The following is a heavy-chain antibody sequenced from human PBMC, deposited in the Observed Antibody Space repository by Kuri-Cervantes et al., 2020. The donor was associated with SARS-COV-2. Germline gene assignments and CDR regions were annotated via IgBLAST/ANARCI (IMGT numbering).Heavy chain of an antibody. CDR3: TRDSHYDFLTGYYSDF. CDR2: ISSSSSYI. V-gene: IGHV3-21*01. Sequence: ETLSLTCAASGFTFSGYSMNWVRQAPGKGLEWVSSISSSSSYIYYADSLRGRFTMSRDNADNSLFLQMNNLRADDTAIYYCTRDSHYDFLTGYYSDFWGQGTLVTVSS. CDR1: GFTFSGYS. D-gene: IGHD3-9*01. J-gene: IGHJ4*02.